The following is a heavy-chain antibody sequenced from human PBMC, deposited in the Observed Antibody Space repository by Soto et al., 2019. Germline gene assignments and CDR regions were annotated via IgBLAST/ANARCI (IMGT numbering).Heavy chain of an antibody. Sequence: SETLSLTCTVSGGSISSGGYYWSWIRQHPGKGLEWIGYIYYSGSTYYNPSLKSRVTISVDTSKNQFSLKLSSVTAEDTAVYYCARAGVLDYGDSDLRYYYYYYGMDVWGQGTTVTVSS. V-gene: IGHV4-31*03. CDR3: ARAGVLDYGDSDLRYYYYYYGMDV. CDR1: GGSISSGGYY. J-gene: IGHJ6*02. CDR2: IYYSGST. D-gene: IGHD4-17*01.